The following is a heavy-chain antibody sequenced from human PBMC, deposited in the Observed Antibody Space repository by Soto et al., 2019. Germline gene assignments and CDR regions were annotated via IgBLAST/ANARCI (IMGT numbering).Heavy chain of an antibody. Sequence: QVQLVQSGAEVKKPGASVKVSCKASGYTFTSYGISWVRQAPGQGLEWMGWISAYNGNTNYAQKLQGRVTMTTDTSTSTADMELRSLRSDDTAVYYCARDRRITIFGVVIPGTWGQGTLVTVSS. CDR2: ISAYNGNT. CDR1: GYTFTSYG. CDR3: ARDRRITIFGVVIPGT. D-gene: IGHD3-3*01. J-gene: IGHJ5*02. V-gene: IGHV1-18*01.